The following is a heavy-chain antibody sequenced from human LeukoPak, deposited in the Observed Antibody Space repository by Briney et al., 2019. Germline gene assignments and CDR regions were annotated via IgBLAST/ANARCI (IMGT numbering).Heavy chain of an antibody. V-gene: IGHV3-11*01. CDR3: ARGVEPLAANTLAY. D-gene: IGHD1-14*01. CDR1: GFTFSDYY. J-gene: IGHJ4*02. CDR2: ISSAGNTI. Sequence: GGSLRLSCTASGFTFSDYYMSWIRQAPGKGLEWVSSISSAGNTIFYADSVKGRFTISRDNSKNTLYLEMNSLSPDDTAVYYCARGVEPLAANTLAYWGQGTLVTVSS.